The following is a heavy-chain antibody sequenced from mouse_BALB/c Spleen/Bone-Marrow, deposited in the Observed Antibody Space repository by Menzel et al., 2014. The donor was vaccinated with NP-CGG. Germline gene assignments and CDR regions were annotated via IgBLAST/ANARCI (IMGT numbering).Heavy chain of an antibody. CDR2: ISPGDGVI. V-gene: IGHV1S53*02. J-gene: IGHJ3*01. CDR1: GYTFTDHA. Sequence: QVQLQQSDTELVKPGASVKISCKASGYTFTDHAIHWVKQKPEQGLEWIGYISPGDGVIKYNEKFKGKAILTADKSSSTAYMQLNSLTSEDSAVYFCKRSLGRFAYWGQGTLVTVSA. CDR3: KRSLGRFAY. D-gene: IGHD4-1*01.